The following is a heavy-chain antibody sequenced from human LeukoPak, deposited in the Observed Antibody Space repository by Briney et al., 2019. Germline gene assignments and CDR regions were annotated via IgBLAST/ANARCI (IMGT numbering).Heavy chain of an antibody. CDR3: ARAPVTVKDSFDI. D-gene: IGHD4-11*01. Sequence: PSETLSLTCAVSGGSINNYYWSWIRQPAGKGLEWLGRIFTSGSTNYNASLKSRVTMSVDTSKNQFSLKLRSMTAADTAVYYCARAPVTVKDSFDIWGQGTMVTVSS. J-gene: IGHJ3*02. CDR1: GGSINNYY. V-gene: IGHV4-4*07. CDR2: IFTSGST.